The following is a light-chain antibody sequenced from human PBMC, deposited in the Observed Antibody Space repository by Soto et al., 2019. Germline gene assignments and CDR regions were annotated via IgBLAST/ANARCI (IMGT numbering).Light chain of an antibody. CDR3: QQTYTPPRT. J-gene: IGKJ1*01. V-gene: IGKV1-39*01. CDR1: QRISTY. CDR2: DAS. Sequence: DILMTQSPSSLSASVGDRVTITCRASQRISTYLNWYQQKPGKAPNLLIWDASTLQSGVPSRFSGSGSGTYFTLTISSLQVEDSATYYCQQTYTPPRTFGQWTKVEIK.